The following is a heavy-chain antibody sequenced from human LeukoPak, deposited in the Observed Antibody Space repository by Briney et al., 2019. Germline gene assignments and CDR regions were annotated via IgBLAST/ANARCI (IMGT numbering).Heavy chain of an antibody. V-gene: IGHV4-34*01. CDR2: INHSGST. Sequence: SETLSLTCAVCGGSFSGYYWSWIRQPPGKGLEWIGEINHSGSTNYNPSLKSRVTISVDTSKNQFSLKLSSVTAADTAVYYCARGIWKEYSSSSRSAYYYYGMDVWGQGTTVTVSS. D-gene: IGHD6-6*01. J-gene: IGHJ6*02. CDR3: ARGIWKEYSSSSRSAYYYYGMDV. CDR1: GGSFSGYY.